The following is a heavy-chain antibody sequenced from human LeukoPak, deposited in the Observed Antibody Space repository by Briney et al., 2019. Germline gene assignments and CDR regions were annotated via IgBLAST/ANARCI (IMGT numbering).Heavy chain of an antibody. J-gene: IGHJ4*02. D-gene: IGHD5-18*01. V-gene: IGHV1-18*01. CDR3: ARDPHGSYGSQCYFDY. CDR2: ISAYNGNT. Sequence: ISWXXQAPGQGGEXMGWISAYNGNTNYAQKLQRRVTMTTDTSTSTAYMELRSLRSDDTAVYYCARDPHGSYGSQCYFDYWGQGTLVTVSS.